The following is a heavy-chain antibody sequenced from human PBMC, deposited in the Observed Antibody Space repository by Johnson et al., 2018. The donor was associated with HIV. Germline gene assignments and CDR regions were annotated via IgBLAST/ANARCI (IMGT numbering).Heavy chain of an antibody. CDR3: ARVRVGTFDI. Sequence: MLLVESGGGLVQPGGSLRLSCAASGFTVSSDYMTWVRQAPGKGLEWVSIIYSGGSTYYTRSVKGRFTISRDNSKNMLFLQINSLRVEYTAVYYCARVRVGTFDIWGQGTMVTVSS. J-gene: IGHJ3*02. D-gene: IGHD1-26*01. V-gene: IGHV3-66*02. CDR2: IYSGGST. CDR1: GFTVSSDY.